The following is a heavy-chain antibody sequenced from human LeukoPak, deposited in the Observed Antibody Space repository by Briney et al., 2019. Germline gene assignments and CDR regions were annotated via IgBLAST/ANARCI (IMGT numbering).Heavy chain of an antibody. V-gene: IGHV4-34*01. CDR3: ARIALWGIVVVPAARGWFDP. CDR1: GGSFNDYN. J-gene: IGHJ5*02. D-gene: IGHD2-2*01. CDR2: IGHNGST. Sequence: SETLSLTCAVYGGSFNDYNWTWIRQPPGKGLEWIGEIGHNGSTSYNPSLKGRVTISVDTSKNQFSLKLSSVTAADTAVYYCARIALWGIVVVPAARGWFDPWGQGTLVTVSS.